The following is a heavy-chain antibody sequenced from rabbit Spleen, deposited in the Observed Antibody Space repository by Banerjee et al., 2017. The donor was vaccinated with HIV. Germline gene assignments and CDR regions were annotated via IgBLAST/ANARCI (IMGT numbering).Heavy chain of an antibody. CDR3: ARGGGL. CDR1: GFTLSSYY. CDR2: IDPVFGIT. V-gene: IGHV1S7*01. Sequence: QLVESGGGLVQPGGSLKLSCKASGFTLSSYYMNWVRQAPGKGLEWIGYIDPVFGITYYANWVNGRFSISRENTQNTVSLQLNSLTAADTATYFCARGGGLWGPGTLVTVS. J-gene: IGHJ4*01.